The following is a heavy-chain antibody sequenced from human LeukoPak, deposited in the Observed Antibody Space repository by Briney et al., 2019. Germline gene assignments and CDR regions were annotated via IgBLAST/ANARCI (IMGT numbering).Heavy chain of an antibody. CDR2: ICLDGRI. D-gene: IGHD2-15*01. CDR3: ASQGGLRNDF. Sequence: PSETLSLTCGVSGGSITTRDCWCWVRQPPGEGLEWIGEICLDGRIHYTASLKSRVSISMDRSKAQFSLNLISVTAADTAMYFCASQGGLRNDFWGQGILVTVSS. V-gene: IGHV4-4*02. CDR1: GGSITTRDC. J-gene: IGHJ4*02.